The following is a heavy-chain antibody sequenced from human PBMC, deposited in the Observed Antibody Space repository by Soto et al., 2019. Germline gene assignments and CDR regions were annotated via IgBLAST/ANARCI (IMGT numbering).Heavy chain of an antibody. D-gene: IGHD2-8*02. Sequence: SETLSLTFTVSGCSIRSSGFYWGWIRQPPGKGLEWIGSFYYSVSTYYNPSLKSRVTISVGTSKNQFSLKLSSVTAADTALYYCARRQVSTGGFDYWGQGTLVTVSS. CDR1: GCSIRSSGFY. V-gene: IGHV4-39*01. CDR2: FYYSVST. J-gene: IGHJ4*02. CDR3: ARRQVSTGGFDY.